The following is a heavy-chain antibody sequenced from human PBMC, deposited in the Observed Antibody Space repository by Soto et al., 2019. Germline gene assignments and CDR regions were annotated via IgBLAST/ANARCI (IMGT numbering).Heavy chain of an antibody. CDR2: ISAYNGKT. J-gene: IGHJ6*02. Sequence: ASVKVSCKASGYTFTSYGISWVRQAPGQGLEWMGWISAYNGKTNYAQKLQGRVTMTTDTSTSTAYMELRSLRSDDTAVYYCARVRITMVRGVIITGPHYYYYGMDVWGQGTTVTVSS. D-gene: IGHD3-10*01. CDR1: GYTFTSYG. V-gene: IGHV1-18*01. CDR3: ARVRITMVRGVIITGPHYYYYGMDV.